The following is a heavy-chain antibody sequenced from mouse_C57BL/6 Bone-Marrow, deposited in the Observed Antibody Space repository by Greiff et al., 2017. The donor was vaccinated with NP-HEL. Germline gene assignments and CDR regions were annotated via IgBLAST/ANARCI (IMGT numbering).Heavy chain of an antibody. J-gene: IGHJ3*01. V-gene: IGHV5-9*01. Sequence: DVKLVESGGGLVKPGGSLKLSCAASGFTFSSYTMSWVRQTPEKRLEWVATISGGGGNTYYPDSVKGRFTISRDNAKNTLYLQMSSLRSEDTALYYCARQHYGSSPAWFAYWGQGTLVTVSA. CDR1: GFTFSSYT. D-gene: IGHD1-1*01. CDR2: ISGGGGNT. CDR3: ARQHYGSSPAWFAY.